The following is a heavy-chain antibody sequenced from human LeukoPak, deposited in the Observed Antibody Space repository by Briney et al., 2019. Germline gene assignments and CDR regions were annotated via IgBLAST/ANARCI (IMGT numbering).Heavy chain of an antibody. V-gene: IGHV4-38-2*02. CDR3: ARDLRSGSYLNWFDP. J-gene: IGHJ5*02. CDR2: IYHSGST. Sequence: SETLSLTCTVSGGSFSGYYWSWIRQPPGKGLEWIGSIYHSGSTYYNPSLKSRVTISVDTSKNQFSLNLGSVTAADTAVYYCARDLRSGSYLNWFDPWGQGTLVTVSS. CDR1: GGSFSGYY. D-gene: IGHD3-10*01.